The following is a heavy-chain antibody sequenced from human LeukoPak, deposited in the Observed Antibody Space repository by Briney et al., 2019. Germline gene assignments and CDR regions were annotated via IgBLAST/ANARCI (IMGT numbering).Heavy chain of an antibody. J-gene: IGHJ3*02. V-gene: IGHV3-48*03. CDR1: GFTFSSYE. CDR2: ISSSGSII. D-gene: IGHD3-9*01. CDR3: ARDKEGGGSTDYYHDAFDI. Sequence: PGVSLRLSCAASGFTFSSYEMNWVRQAPGKGLEWVSYISSSGSIIYYADSLKGRFTISRDNAKISLYLQMNSLRAEDTAVYYCARDKEGGGSTDYYHDAFDIWGQGTMVTVSS.